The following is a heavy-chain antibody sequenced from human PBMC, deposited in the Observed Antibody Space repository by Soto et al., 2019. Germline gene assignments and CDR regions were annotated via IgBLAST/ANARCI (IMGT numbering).Heavy chain of an antibody. CDR1: GFTFSSYG. CDR3: ARELREDTAMDPAWFDP. J-gene: IGHJ5*02. Sequence: GGSLRLSCAASGFTFSSYGMHWVRQAPGKGLEWVAVIWYDGSNKYYADSVKGRFTISRDNSKNTLYLQMNSLRAEDTAVYYCARELREDTAMDPAWFDPWGQGTLVTVSS. D-gene: IGHD5-18*01. V-gene: IGHV3-33*01. CDR2: IWYDGSNK.